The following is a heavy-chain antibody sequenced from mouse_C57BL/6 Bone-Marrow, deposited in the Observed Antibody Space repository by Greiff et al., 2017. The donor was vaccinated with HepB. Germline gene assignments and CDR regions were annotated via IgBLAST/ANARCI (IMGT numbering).Heavy chain of an antibody. V-gene: IGHV1-63*01. CDR1: GYTFTNYW. Sequence: VQLQESGAELVRPGTSVKMSCKASGYTFTNYWIGWAKQRPGHGLEWIGDIYTGGGYTNYNEKFKGKATLTADKSSSTAYMQFSSLTSEDSAIYYCARRGTTVVARTYAMDYWGQGTSVTVSS. CDR3: ARRGTTVVARTYAMDY. D-gene: IGHD1-1*01. CDR2: IYTGGGYT. J-gene: IGHJ4*01.